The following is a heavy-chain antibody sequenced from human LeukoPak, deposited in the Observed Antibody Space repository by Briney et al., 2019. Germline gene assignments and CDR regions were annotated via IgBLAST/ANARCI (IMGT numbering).Heavy chain of an antibody. J-gene: IGHJ4*02. V-gene: IGHV3-23*01. CDR2: INGRGVST. CDR1: GFTFSSSA. D-gene: IGHD3-16*01. Sequence: PGGSLRLSCAASGFTFSSSAVSWVRQAPGKGLEWVSAINGRGVSTYYADSVKGRFTISRDNSKNTLYLQMNSLRVEDTAVYYCAEERYSNAWDYFDYWGQGTLVTVSS. CDR3: AEERYSNAWDYFDY.